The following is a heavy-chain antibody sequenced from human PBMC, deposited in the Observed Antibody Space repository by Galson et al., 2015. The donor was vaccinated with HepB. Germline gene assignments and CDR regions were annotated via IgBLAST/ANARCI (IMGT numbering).Heavy chain of an antibody. CDR3: TTDNSDYDILTGYYVFRNDAFDI. D-gene: IGHD3-9*01. J-gene: IGHJ3*02. CDR1: GFTFSNAW. CDR2: IKSKTDGGTT. Sequence: SLRLSCAASGFTFSNAWMNWVRQAPGKGLEWVGRIKSKTDGGTTDYAAPVKGRFTISRDDSKNTLYLQMNSLKTEDTAVYYCTTDNSDYDILTGYYVFRNDAFDIWGQGTMVTVSS. V-gene: IGHV3-15*07.